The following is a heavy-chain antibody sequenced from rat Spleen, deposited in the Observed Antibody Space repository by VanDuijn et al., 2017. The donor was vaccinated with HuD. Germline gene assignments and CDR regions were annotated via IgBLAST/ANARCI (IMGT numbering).Heavy chain of an antibody. Sequence: QVQLKESGPGLVQPSQTLSLTCTVSGFSLTSYNVHRVRQPTGKGLEWMGMIWTGGSTDYNSALKSRLSITRDTSKSQVFLKMNSLQTEETATYYCVRAELRRPYFMDAWGQGVMVTVSS. CDR2: IWTGGST. CDR1: GFSLTSYN. V-gene: IGHV2-30*01. J-gene: IGHJ2*01. CDR3: VRAELRRPYFMDA. D-gene: IGHD1-11*01.